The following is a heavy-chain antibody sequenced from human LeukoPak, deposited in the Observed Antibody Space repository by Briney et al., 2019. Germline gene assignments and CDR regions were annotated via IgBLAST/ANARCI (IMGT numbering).Heavy chain of an antibody. CDR1: GFSFSAYG. J-gene: IGHJ4*02. CDR2: IWYDASNK. Sequence: GGSLRLSCATSGFSFSAYGMHWVRQAPGKGLEWVAYIWYDASNKDYASSVKGRFTISRDSSKSTVYLQMNSLRAEDTALYYCARDLSYSSGWSDYWGQGTLVTVSS. CDR3: ARDLSYSSGWSDY. V-gene: IGHV3-33*01. D-gene: IGHD6-13*01.